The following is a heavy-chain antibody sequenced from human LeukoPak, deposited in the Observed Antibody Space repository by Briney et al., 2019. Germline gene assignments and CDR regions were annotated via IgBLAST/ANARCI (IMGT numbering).Heavy chain of an antibody. CDR3: ARVIRGYSYGWPYYYYYYGMDV. V-gene: IGHV3-48*04. J-gene: IGHJ6*02. CDR1: GFTFSSYW. Sequence: PGGSLRLSCAASGFTFSSYWMSWVRQAPGKGLEWVSYISSSGSTIYYADSVKGRFTISRDNAKNSLYLQMNSLRAEDTAVYYCARVIRGYSYGWPYYYYYYGMDVWGQGTTVTVSS. D-gene: IGHD5-18*01. CDR2: ISSSGSTI.